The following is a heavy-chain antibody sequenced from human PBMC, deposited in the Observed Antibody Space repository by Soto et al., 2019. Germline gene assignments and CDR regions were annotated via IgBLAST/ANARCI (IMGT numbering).Heavy chain of an antibody. CDR3: AKDSCSSTSCYNGDWFDP. D-gene: IGHD2-2*02. V-gene: IGHV3-7*03. CDR2: IKQDGSEK. CDR1: GFTFSSYW. Sequence: PGGSLRLSCSASGFTFSSYWMSWVRQAPGKGLEWVANIKQDGSEKYYVDSVKGRFTISRDNAKNSLYLQMNSLRAEDTAVYYCAKDSCSSTSCYNGDWFDPWGQGALVTVSS. J-gene: IGHJ5*02.